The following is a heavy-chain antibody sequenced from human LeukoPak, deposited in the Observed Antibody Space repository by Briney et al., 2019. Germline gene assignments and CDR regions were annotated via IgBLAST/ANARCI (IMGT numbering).Heavy chain of an antibody. Sequence: KSGGSLRLSCAASGFTFSSYAMNWVRQAPGKGLEWVSSISSSSGYIFYADSVKGRFTISRDNAKNSLYLQMNSLRAEDTAVYYCARDERWPQLNYYYYGMDVWGQGTTVTVSS. V-gene: IGHV3-21*06. CDR3: ARDERWPQLNYYYYGMDV. D-gene: IGHD5-24*01. J-gene: IGHJ6*02. CDR2: ISSSSGYI. CDR1: GFTFSSYA.